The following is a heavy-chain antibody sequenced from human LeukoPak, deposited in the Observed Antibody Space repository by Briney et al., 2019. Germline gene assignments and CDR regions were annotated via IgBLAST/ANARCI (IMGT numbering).Heavy chain of an antibody. CDR3: ARLSSGSSSWYDIDY. V-gene: IGHV4-59*08. CDR2: IYYSGST. CDR1: GGSFSGYY. J-gene: IGHJ4*02. Sequence: SETLSLTCAVYGGSFSGYYWSWIRQPPGKGLEWIGYIYYSGSTNYNPSLKSRVTMSVDTSKNQFSLKLSSVTAADTAVYYCARLSSGSSSWYDIDYWGQGTLVTVSS. D-gene: IGHD6-13*01.